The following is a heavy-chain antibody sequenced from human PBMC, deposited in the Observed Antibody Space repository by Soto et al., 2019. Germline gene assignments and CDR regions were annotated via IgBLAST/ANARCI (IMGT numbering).Heavy chain of an antibody. CDR3: ARTTGGGYNWFDP. CDR1: GGSISSYY. J-gene: IGHJ5*02. Sequence: SETLSLTCTVSGGSISSYYWSWIRQPPGKGLEWIGYIYYSGSTNYNPSLKSRVTISVDTSKNQFSLKLSSVTAADTAVYYCARTTGGGYNWFDPWGQGALVTVSS. CDR2: IYYSGST. V-gene: IGHV4-59*01. D-gene: IGHD4-4*01.